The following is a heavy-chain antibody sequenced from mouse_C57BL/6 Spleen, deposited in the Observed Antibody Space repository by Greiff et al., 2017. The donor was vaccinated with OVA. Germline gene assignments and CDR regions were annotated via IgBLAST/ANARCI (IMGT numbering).Heavy chain of an antibody. J-gene: IGHJ2*01. CDR1: GYTFTDYY. CDR2: INPNNGGT. Sequence: EVQLQQSGPELVKPGASVKISCKASGYTFTDYYMNWVKQSHGKSLEWIGDINPNNGGTSYNQKFKGKATLTVDKSSSTAYMELRSLTSEESAVYYCARDYYGSTSFDYWGQGTTLTVSS. CDR3: ARDYYGSTSFDY. V-gene: IGHV1-26*01. D-gene: IGHD1-1*01.